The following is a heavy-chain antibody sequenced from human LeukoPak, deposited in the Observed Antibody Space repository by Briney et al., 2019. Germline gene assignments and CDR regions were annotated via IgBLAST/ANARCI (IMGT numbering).Heavy chain of an antibody. CDR2: IKQDGSER. J-gene: IGHJ4*02. CDR1: GFTFSSYW. V-gene: IGHV3-7*01. Sequence: PGGSLRLSCAASGFTFSSYWMSWVRQAPGKGLEWVANIKQDGSERYYVDSVKGRFTISRDNAKNSLYLQMNSLRAEDTAVYYCARGMSGYDFMFVDRPGDYWGQGTLVTVSS. CDR3: ARGMSGYDFMFVDRPGDY. D-gene: IGHD5-12*01.